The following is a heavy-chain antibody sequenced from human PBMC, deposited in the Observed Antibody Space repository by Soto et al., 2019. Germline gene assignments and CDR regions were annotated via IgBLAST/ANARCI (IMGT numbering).Heavy chain of an antibody. CDR1: GFTFSSYS. Sequence: GGSLRLSCAASGFTFSSYSMNWVRQAPGKGLEWISYISSSSNTIYYADSMKGRFTISRDNARNSLYLQMNGLRAEDTAVYYCARGGYRNFDYWGQGTLVTVSS. CDR3: ARGGYRNFDY. D-gene: IGHD5-18*01. V-gene: IGHV3-48*01. J-gene: IGHJ4*02. CDR2: ISSSSNTI.